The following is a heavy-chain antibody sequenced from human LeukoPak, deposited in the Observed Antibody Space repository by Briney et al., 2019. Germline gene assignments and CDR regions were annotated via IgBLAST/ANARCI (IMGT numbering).Heavy chain of an antibody. CDR2: IYYSGST. J-gene: IGHJ4*02. CDR3: ARGRQLWLRLFDY. CDR1: GGSISSSSYY. D-gene: IGHD5-18*01. Sequence: SETLSLTCTVSGGSISSSSYYWGWIRQPPGKGLEWIGNIYYSGSTYYNPSLESRVTMSLDTSKNQFSLKLSSVTAADTAVYYCARGRQLWLRLFDYWGQGTLVTVSS. V-gene: IGHV4-39*07.